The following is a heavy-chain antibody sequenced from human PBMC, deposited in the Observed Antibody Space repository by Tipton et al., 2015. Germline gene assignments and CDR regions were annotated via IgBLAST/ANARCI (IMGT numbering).Heavy chain of an antibody. J-gene: IGHJ3*02. CDR2: ITSSGNFI. Sequence: GSLRLSCATSGFSFTTYNMIWVRQAPGKGLEWVSLITSSGNFIYYADSVKGRFIISRDNAKNSLFLQMNGLRAEDTALYYCARDSTGIPVDYGFDIWGQGTMVTVSS. D-gene: IGHD6-19*01. V-gene: IGHV3-21*01. CDR3: ARDSTGIPVDYGFDI. CDR1: GFSFTTYN.